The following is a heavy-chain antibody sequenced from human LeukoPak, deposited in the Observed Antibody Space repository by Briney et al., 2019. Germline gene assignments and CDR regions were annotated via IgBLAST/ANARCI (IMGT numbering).Heavy chain of an antibody. J-gene: IGHJ4*02. V-gene: IGHV3-7*01. CDR3: ARQRVYYDSSGRTYYFDY. CDR1: GFTFSSYW. D-gene: IGHD3-22*01. CDR2: IKQDGSGK. Sequence: GGSLRLSCAASGFTFSSYWMSWVRQAPGKGLEWVANIKQDGSGKYYVDSVKGRFTISRDNAKNSLYLQMNSLRAEDTAVYYCARQRVYYDSSGRTYYFDYWGQGPLVTVSS.